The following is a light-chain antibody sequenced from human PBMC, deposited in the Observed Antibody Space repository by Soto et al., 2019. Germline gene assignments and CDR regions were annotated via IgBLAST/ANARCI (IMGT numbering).Light chain of an antibody. CDR3: ASFTTISTRV. J-gene: IGLJ1*01. CDR1: SSDIGAYNY. V-gene: IGLV2-14*03. CDR2: EVN. Sequence: SALTQPASVSGSPGQSITVSCTGTSSDIGAYNYVSWYQQHPGKAPKVIIYEVNNRPSGVSNRFSGSKSGNTASLTISGLQAEDEADYYCASFTTISTRVFGTGTKVTVL.